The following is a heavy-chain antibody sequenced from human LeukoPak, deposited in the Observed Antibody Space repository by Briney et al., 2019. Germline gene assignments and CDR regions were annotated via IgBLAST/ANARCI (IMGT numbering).Heavy chain of an antibody. D-gene: IGHD4-17*01. CDR2: IFYSGST. V-gene: IGHV4-39*01. CDR3: ARSSEYGDPFNY. Sequence: SETLSLTCTVSGGSICSSNNYWGWIRQPPGKGLEWIGSIFYSGSTFYNSSLKSRVTISVDTSKNQFSLKLNSVTAADTAVYYCARSSEYGDPFNYWGQGTLVTVSS. CDR1: GGSICSSNNY. J-gene: IGHJ4*02.